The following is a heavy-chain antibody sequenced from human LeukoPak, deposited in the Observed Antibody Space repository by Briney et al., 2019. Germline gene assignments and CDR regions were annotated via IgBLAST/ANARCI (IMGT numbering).Heavy chain of an antibody. CDR1: GGSISSYY. D-gene: IGHD1-1*01. V-gene: IGHV4-59*01. CDR3: AREVRSTTGTMRYYYYYYMDV. CDR2: IYYSGST. Sequence: SETLSLTCTVSGGSISSYYWSWIRQPPGKGLEWIGYIYYSGSTNYNPSLKSRVTISVDTSKNQFSLKLSSVTAADTAVYYCAREVRSTTGTMRYYYYYYMDVWGKGTTVTVSS. J-gene: IGHJ6*03.